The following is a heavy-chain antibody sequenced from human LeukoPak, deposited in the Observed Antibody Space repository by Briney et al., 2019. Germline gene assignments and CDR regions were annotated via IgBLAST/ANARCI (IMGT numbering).Heavy chain of an antibody. D-gene: IGHD6-19*01. J-gene: IGHJ4*02. CDR3: ARSRGDSSGWDYYFDY. Sequence: GGSLRLSCAASGFTFSSYGMHWVRQAPGKGLEWVTFIRYDGSTEYYADSVKGRFTISRDNSNNTLYLQMNSLRGEDTAVYYCARSRGDSSGWDYYFDYWGQGTLVTVSS. V-gene: IGHV3-30*02. CDR1: GFTFSSYG. CDR2: IRYDGSTE.